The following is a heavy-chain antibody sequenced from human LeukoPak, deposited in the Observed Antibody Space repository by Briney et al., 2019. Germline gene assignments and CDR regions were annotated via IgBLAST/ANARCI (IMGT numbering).Heavy chain of an antibody. J-gene: IGHJ4*02. CDR2: IYHNGNT. CDR1: GGSISSGGYS. CDR3: ARELGSGPFDY. D-gene: IGHD3-10*01. Sequence: SETLSLTCAVSGGSISSGGYSWSWIRQPPGKGLEWIGYIYHNGNTYYSPSLKSRVTISVDTSKNQFSLKLSSVTAADTAVYYCARELGSGPFDYWGQGTLVTVSS. V-gene: IGHV4-30-2*01.